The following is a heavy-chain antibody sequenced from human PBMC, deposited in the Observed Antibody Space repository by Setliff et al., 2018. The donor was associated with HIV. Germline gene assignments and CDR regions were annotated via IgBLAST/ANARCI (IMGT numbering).Heavy chain of an antibody. CDR3: ARESYNYYMDV. Sequence: GGSLRLSCAASGSTFSSYEMNWVRQAPGKGLEWVSYISSSGSTIYYADSVKGRFITFRNNAKNSLYLQMNSLRAEDTAVYYCARESYNYYMDVWGKGTTVTVSS. V-gene: IGHV3-48*03. CDR2: ISSSGSTI. CDR1: GSTFSSYE. J-gene: IGHJ6*03.